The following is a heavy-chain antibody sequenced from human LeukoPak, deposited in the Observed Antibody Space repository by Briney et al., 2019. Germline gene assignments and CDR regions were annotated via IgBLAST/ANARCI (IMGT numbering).Heavy chain of an antibody. J-gene: IGHJ4*02. CDR3: ATAASSGWYIFDY. V-gene: IGHV3-23*01. CDR1: GFTFSRYA. D-gene: IGHD6-13*01. Sequence: PGGSLRPSCAASGFTFSRYAMSWVGQAPGQGLEWFTAISGSGGSTYYAESVKGRFTICRDNSQNTLYPQMNSLRAEDTAVYYCATAASSGWYIFDYWGPGTLVTVSS. CDR2: ISGSGGST.